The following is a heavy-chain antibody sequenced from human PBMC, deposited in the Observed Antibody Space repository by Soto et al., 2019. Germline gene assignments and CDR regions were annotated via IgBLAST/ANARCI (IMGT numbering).Heavy chain of an antibody. CDR2: INPSGGGT. Sequence: ASVKVSCKASGYTFTTYSMHWVRQAPGQGLEWMGIINPSGGGTSYAQEFQGRVTITADESTSTAYMELSSLRSEDTAVYYCARRDSRDGYNLFDYWGQGTLVTVSS. V-gene: IGHV1-46*01. J-gene: IGHJ4*02. CDR3: ARRDSRDGYNLFDY. CDR1: GYTFTTYS. D-gene: IGHD5-12*01.